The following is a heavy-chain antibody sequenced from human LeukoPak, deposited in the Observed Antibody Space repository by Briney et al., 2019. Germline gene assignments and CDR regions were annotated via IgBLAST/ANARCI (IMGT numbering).Heavy chain of an antibody. V-gene: IGHV5-51*01. Sequence: GESLKISCRGSGYSLTTYWIGWVRQMPGKGLGWMGVIYPGYCDTRFTPSFQGQVTMSADKSINTAYLQWSSLRASDTAMYYCARRQGCSSSSCPPDYWGQGTLVTVSP. D-gene: IGHD2-2*01. CDR2: IYPGYCDT. CDR3: ARRQGCSSSSCPPDY. CDR1: GYSLTTYW. J-gene: IGHJ4*02.